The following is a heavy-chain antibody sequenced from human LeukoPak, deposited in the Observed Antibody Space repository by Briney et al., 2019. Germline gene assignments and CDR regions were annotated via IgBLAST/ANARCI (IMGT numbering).Heavy chain of an antibody. D-gene: IGHD6-19*01. V-gene: IGHV1-18*01. CDR3: ARQAVAGTTGYYYYYMDA. Sequence: ASVKVSCKASGYTFTSYGISWVRQAPGQGLEWMGWISAYNGNTNYAQKLQGRVTMTTDTSTSTAYMELRSLRSDDTAVYYCARQAVAGTTGYYYYYMDAWGKGTTVTVSS. CDR1: GYTFTSYG. J-gene: IGHJ6*03. CDR2: ISAYNGNT.